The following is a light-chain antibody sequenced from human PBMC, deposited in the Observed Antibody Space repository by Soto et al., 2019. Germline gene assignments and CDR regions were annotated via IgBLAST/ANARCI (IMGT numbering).Light chain of an antibody. CDR3: SSYSISTAYL. Sequence: QSALTQPPSASGSPGQSVAISCTGTSSDVGGYNYVSWYQQRPGKAPKLMIYEVNKRPSGVPDRFSGSKSGNTASLTVSGLQAEDEADYFCSSYSISTAYLFGTGTKVTVL. CDR1: SSDVGGYNY. CDR2: EVN. J-gene: IGLJ1*01. V-gene: IGLV2-8*01.